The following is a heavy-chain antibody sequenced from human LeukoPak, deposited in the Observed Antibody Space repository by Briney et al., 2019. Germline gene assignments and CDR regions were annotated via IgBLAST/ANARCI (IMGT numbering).Heavy chain of an antibody. Sequence: GGSLRLSCAASGFIFSIYGMHWVRQAPGKGLVWVSRVNSDGRITKYADSVKGRFTISRDNAKNTLDPQMNYLRAEETAMYYCVRSDWFDNWGQGTLVTVSS. CDR1: GFIFSIYG. J-gene: IGHJ5*02. V-gene: IGHV3-74*03. CDR3: VRSDWFDN. CDR2: VNSDGRIT.